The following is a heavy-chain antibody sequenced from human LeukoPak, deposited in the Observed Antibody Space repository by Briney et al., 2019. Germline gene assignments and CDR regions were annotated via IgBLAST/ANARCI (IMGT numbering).Heavy chain of an antibody. Sequence: GGSLRLSCAASGFTFSSYEMNWVRQAPGKGLEWVSYISSSGSTIYYADSVKGRFTISRDNAKNSLYLQMNSLRAEDTAVYYCARDPHDYGDYGPTYYYGMDVWDKGTTVTVSS. CDR1: GFTFSSYE. V-gene: IGHV3-48*03. D-gene: IGHD4-17*01. CDR2: ISSSGSTI. J-gene: IGHJ6*04. CDR3: ARDPHDYGDYGPTYYYGMDV.